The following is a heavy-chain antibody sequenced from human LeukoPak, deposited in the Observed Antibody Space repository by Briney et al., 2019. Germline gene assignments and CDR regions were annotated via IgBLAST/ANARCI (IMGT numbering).Heavy chain of an antibody. CDR1: GCTFSSCA. Sequence: GGSLRLSCAASGCTFSSCAMSWVRQAPGKGLEWVSTIIDSGNSIYYADSAEGRFTISRDNSKNTLYLQMNSLRAGDTAVYYCAKDPIFSGSYGVFDYWGLGTLVTVSS. CDR2: IIDSGNSI. CDR3: AKDPIFSGSYGVFDY. D-gene: IGHD1-26*01. V-gene: IGHV3-23*01. J-gene: IGHJ4*02.